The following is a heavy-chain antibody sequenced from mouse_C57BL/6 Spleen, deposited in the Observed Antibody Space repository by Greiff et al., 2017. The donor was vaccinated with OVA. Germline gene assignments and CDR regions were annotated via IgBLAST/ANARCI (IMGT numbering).Heavy chain of an antibody. J-gene: IGHJ1*03. CDR2: INPNSGTT. CDR3: ARWSYGSSYGYFDV. Sequence: VHVKQSGPELVKPGASVKISCKASGYSFTDYNMNWVKQSNGKSLEWIGVINPNSGTTSYNQKFKGKATLTVDQSSSTAYMQLNSLTSEDSAVYYCARWSYGSSYGYFDVWGTGTTVTVSS. CDR1: GYSFTDYN. V-gene: IGHV1-39*01. D-gene: IGHD1-1*01.